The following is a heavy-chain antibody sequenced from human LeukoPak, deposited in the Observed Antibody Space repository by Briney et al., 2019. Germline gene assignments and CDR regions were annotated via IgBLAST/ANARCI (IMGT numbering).Heavy chain of an antibody. V-gene: IGHV3-48*02. Sequence: GGSLRLSCAASGFTFSSYSMNWVRQAPGKGLEWVSYISSGSTTIYYADSVKGRFTISRDNAKNSLYLQMNSLRDEDTAVYYCASGPDGYNCHFDYWGQGTLVTVSS. CDR3: ASGPDGYNCHFDY. D-gene: IGHD5-24*01. J-gene: IGHJ4*02. CDR1: GFTFSSYS. CDR2: ISSGSTTI.